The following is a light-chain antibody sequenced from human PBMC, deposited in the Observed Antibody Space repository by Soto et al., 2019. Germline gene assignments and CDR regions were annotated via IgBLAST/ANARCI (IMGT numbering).Light chain of an antibody. CDR3: QQYDNLLSFT. V-gene: IGKV1-33*01. Sequence: DIQMTQSPSSLSASVGDRVTITCQASQDISNYLNWYQQKPGKAPKLLIYDASNLETGVPSRFSGSGSGTDFTFTISSLQPEDIATYYCQQYDNLLSFTLGPGTKVDIK. J-gene: IGKJ3*01. CDR2: DAS. CDR1: QDISNY.